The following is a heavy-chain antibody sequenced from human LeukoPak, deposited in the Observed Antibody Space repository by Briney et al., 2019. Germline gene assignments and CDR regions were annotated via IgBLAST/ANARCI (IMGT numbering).Heavy chain of an antibody. CDR3: ARDSTGGSPAFDY. CDR1: GFTFSSYS. V-gene: IGHV3-21*01. Sequence: GGSLRLSCAASGFTFSSYSMNWVRQAPGKGLEWVSFISSSSSYIYYADSVKGRFTISRDNAKNSLYLQMNSLRAEDTAVYYCARDSTGGSPAFDYWGRGTLVTVSS. J-gene: IGHJ4*02. D-gene: IGHD3-16*01. CDR2: ISSSSSYI.